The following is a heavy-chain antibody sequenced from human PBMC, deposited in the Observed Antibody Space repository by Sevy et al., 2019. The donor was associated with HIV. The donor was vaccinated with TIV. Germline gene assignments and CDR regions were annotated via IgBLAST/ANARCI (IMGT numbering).Heavy chain of an antibody. CDR2: VLPEDSST. CDR1: GYSFSSHW. Sequence: GESLKISCKGSGYSFSSHWIGWVRHMPGKGLEWMGIVLPEDSSTRYRPSFEGQVTFSADKSTNTAYLQWSSLTASDTAIYYCETSRSGYFDRSGYYIYWGQGTLVTVSS. V-gene: IGHV5-51*01. J-gene: IGHJ4*02. D-gene: IGHD3-22*01. CDR3: ETSRSGYFDRSGYYIY.